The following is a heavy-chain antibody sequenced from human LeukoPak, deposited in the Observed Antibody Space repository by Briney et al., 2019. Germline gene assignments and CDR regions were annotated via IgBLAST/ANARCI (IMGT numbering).Heavy chain of an antibody. Sequence: SETLSLTCAVYGGSFSGYYWSWIRQPPGKGLEWIGEINHSGSTNYNPSLKSRVTISVDTSKSQFSPKLSSVTAADTAVYYCARYDSSGWYNWFDPWGQGTLVTVSS. J-gene: IGHJ5*02. CDR2: INHSGST. V-gene: IGHV4-34*01. CDR3: ARYDSSGWYNWFDP. D-gene: IGHD6-19*01. CDR1: GGSFSGYY.